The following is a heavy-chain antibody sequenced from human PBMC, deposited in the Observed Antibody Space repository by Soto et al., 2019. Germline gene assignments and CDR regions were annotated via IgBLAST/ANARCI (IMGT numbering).Heavy chain of an antibody. CDR3: ARHSGYDYVFDY. Sequence: ASVKVSCKASGYTFTGYYIHWVRQAPGQGLEWMGWINPNNGDTNYTQKFQCRVSMTRDTSTSTAYMELSSLRFDDTAVYYCARHSGYDYVFDYWGQGTLVTVSS. V-gene: IGHV1-2*02. CDR2: INPNNGDT. J-gene: IGHJ4*02. D-gene: IGHD5-12*01. CDR1: GYTFTGYY.